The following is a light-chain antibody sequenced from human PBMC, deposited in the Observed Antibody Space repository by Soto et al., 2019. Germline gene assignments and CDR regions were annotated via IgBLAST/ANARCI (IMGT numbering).Light chain of an antibody. CDR2: AAS. CDR3: QQSDTYPLT. Sequence: IRMTQSPSSLSASTGDRVTITCRASQGISSYLAWYQQKPGKAPKLLIYAASTLQSGVPSRFSGSGSETDFTLTISSLQADDFATYYCQQSDTYPLTFGQGTRLAIK. CDR1: QGISSY. J-gene: IGKJ5*01. V-gene: IGKV1-8*01.